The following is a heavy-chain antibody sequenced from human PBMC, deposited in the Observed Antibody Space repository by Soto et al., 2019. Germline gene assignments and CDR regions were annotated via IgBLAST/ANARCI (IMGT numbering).Heavy chain of an antibody. CDR2: IYYTGST. CDR1: GVSISSYY. J-gene: IGHJ4*02. Sequence: QVQLQEWGPGLVKPSETLSLTCSVSGVSISSYYWSWIRQPPGKGLEWIGSIYYTGSTNYNPSLKSRVTISVDPSKNQFALKMNSVTAADTAMYYCATSSGWSYFAYWGQGTLVTVSS. V-gene: IGHV4-59*13. CDR3: ATSSGWSYFAY. D-gene: IGHD6-19*01.